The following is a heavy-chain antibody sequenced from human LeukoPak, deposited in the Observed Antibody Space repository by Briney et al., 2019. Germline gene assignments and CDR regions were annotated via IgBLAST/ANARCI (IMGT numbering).Heavy chain of an antibody. D-gene: IGHD1-26*01. CDR3: AKKRGVGATTGYFDY. Sequence: GGSLRLSCAASGFTFSGYGMHWVRQAPGKGLEWVAFIHYDGARSYYADSVKGRFTISRDNSRNTLYLQMNSLRAEDTAVYYCAKKRGVGATTGYFDYWGQGTLVTVSS. CDR2: IHYDGARS. V-gene: IGHV3-30*02. CDR1: GFTFSGYG. J-gene: IGHJ4*02.